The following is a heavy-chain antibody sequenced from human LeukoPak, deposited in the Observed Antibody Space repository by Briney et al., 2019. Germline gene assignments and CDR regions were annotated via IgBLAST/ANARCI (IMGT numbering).Heavy chain of an antibody. D-gene: IGHD1-26*01. V-gene: IGHV3-53*01. CDR2: IYSGGTT. Sequence: GGSLRLSCAASGFTVSSNYMSWVRQAPGKGLEWVSVIYSGGTTYHADSVKGRFTISRDNSKNTLYLQMNSLRAEDTAVYYCARETGSYLGHWGQGTLVTVSS. J-gene: IGHJ4*02. CDR3: ARETGSYLGH. CDR1: GFTVSSNY.